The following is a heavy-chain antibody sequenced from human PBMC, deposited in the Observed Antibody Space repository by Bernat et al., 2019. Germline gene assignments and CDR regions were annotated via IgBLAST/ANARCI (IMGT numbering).Heavy chain of an antibody. Sequence: QVQLQEPGPGLVKPSGTLSLTCDVSGDSITSIYWWGWVRQPPGKGLEWIGEFHHSGTINYNPSLKNRVTISVDKSQNQFSLRVTSVTAADTAVYYSVKQGAYCLEYWGQGTLVAVSS. V-gene: IGHV4-4*02. D-gene: IGHD1-26*01. J-gene: IGHJ4*02. CDR2: FHHSGTI. CDR1: GDSITSIYW. CDR3: VKQGAYCLEY.